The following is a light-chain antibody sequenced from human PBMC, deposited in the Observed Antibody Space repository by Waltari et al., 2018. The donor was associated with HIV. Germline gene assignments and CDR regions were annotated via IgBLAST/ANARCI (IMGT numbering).Light chain of an antibody. Sequence: QSVLTQPPSVSGAPGQRVTISCPGSSPNIGAGYDVHWYQQYPGTAPKVLIYGNTNRPSGVPDRFSGSKSGTSASLAITGLQAEDEADYYCQSYDTSLSSWVFGGGTKVTVL. J-gene: IGLJ3*02. CDR3: QSYDTSLSSWV. CDR2: GNT. V-gene: IGLV1-40*01. CDR1: SPNIGAGYD.